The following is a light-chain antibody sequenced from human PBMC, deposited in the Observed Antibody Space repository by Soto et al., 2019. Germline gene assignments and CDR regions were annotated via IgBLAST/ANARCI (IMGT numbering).Light chain of an antibody. J-gene: IGKJ5*01. CDR2: DAS. CDR3: QQCKGYPIT. Sequence: AIQLTQSPSSLSASVGDSVTITCRATQDISNTLAWYHHKPGRGPTLLIFDASTLESGVPSRFTGSGSGTHFTLTISSLQPEDFATYICQQCKGYPITFGQGTRVEV. V-gene: IGKV1-13*02. CDR1: QDISNT.